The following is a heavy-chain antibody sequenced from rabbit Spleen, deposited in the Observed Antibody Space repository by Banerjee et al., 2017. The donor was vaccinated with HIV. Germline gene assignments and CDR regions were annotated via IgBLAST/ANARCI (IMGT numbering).Heavy chain of an antibody. V-gene: IGHV1S7*01. CDR3: AREGSGQVFFNL. CDR2: IDPFFGTT. Sequence: QLVESGGGLVQPGGSLKLSCKGSGFDFSSYYMSWVRQAPGKGLEWIGYIDPFFGTTYYASWVNGRFTISSHNAQNTLYLQLNSLTVADTATYFCAREGSGQVFFNLWGPGTLVTVS. D-gene: IGHD4-1*01. J-gene: IGHJ4*01. CDR1: GFDFSSYY.